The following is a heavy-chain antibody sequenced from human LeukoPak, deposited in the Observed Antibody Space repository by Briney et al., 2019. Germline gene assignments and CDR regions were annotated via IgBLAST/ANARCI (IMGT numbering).Heavy chain of an antibody. V-gene: IGHV3-48*01. J-gene: IGHJ4*02. CDR1: GFTFSSYS. D-gene: IGHD4-11*01. Sequence: GGSLRLSCAASGFTFSSYSMNWVRQAPGKGLEWVSYISSSSSTIYYADSVKGRFTISRDNAKNSLYLQMNSLRAEDTAVYYCAREEGADDYSNYPLDYWGQGTLVTVSS. CDR3: AREEGADDYSNYPLDY. CDR2: ISSSSSTI.